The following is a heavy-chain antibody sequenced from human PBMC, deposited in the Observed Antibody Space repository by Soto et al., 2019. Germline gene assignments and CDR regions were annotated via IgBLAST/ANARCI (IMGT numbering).Heavy chain of an antibody. CDR1: GGSFSGYY. D-gene: IGHD2-2*01. Sequence: PSETLSLTCAVYGGSFSGYYWNWLRQPPGEGLEWIGKIDQSGSTNYNPSLKSRVTISVDTSKNQFSLMLTSVTAADTAVYYCARHPGYCTGTSCYGYYTMDVWGQGTTVTVSS. CDR2: IDQSGST. CDR3: ARHPGYCTGTSCYGYYTMDV. V-gene: IGHV4-34*01. J-gene: IGHJ6*02.